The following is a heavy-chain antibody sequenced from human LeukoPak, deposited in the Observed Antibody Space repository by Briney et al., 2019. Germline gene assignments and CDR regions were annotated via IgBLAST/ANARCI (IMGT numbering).Heavy chain of an antibody. CDR2: ISWNSGSI. Sequence: AGRSLRLSCAASGLTFDDYAMHWVRQAPGKGLEWVSGISWNSGSIGYADSVKGRFTISRDNAKNSLYLQMNSLRAEDTALYYCAKDDTISYSSSWYGYFDYWGQGTLVTVSS. V-gene: IGHV3-9*01. CDR1: GLTFDDYA. D-gene: IGHD6-13*01. J-gene: IGHJ4*02. CDR3: AKDDTISYSSSWYGYFDY.